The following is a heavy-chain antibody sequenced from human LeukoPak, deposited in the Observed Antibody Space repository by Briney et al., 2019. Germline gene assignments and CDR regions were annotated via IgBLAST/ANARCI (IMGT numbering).Heavy chain of an antibody. CDR3: ARSTLHTYYYDSSGYSYYFDY. Sequence: GGSLRLSCAASGFTFSKYAMHWVRQTPGKGLEWVAAIWNDGSDENYGDSVKGRFTIFSDNSKNTLYLQMNSLRAEDTAVYYCARSTLHTYYYDSSGYSYYFDYWGQGTLVTVSS. J-gene: IGHJ4*02. D-gene: IGHD3-22*01. V-gene: IGHV3-33*01. CDR2: IWNDGSDE. CDR1: GFTFSKYA.